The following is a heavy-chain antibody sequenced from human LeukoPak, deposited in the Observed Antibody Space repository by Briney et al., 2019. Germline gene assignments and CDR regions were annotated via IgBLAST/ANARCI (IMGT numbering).Heavy chain of an antibody. CDR3: AGARHGDYRWDY. J-gene: IGHJ4*02. CDR2: IHSADSNT. Sequence: GESLKISCKDSGYSFTNYWIGWVRQMPGKGLEWMGIIHSADSNTKYGPSFQGQLTISADKSISTAYLQWSGLKASDTAMYYCAGARHGDYRWDYWGQGTLVTVSS. CDR1: GYSFTNYW. V-gene: IGHV5-51*01. D-gene: IGHD4-17*01.